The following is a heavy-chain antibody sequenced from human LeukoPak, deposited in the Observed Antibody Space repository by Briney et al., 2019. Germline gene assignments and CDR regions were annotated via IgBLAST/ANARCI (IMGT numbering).Heavy chain of an antibody. Sequence: ASVKVSCKASGYTFTGYYMHWVRQAPGQGLEWMGWINPNSGGTNYAQKFQGRVTMTRDTSISTAYMELSRLRSDDTAVYYCASVGGLRLGELSLYVWGLDIWGQGTMATVSS. V-gene: IGHV1-2*02. D-gene: IGHD3-16*02. CDR1: GYTFTGYY. CDR2: INPNSGGT. J-gene: IGHJ3*02. CDR3: ASVGGLRLGELSLYVWGLDI.